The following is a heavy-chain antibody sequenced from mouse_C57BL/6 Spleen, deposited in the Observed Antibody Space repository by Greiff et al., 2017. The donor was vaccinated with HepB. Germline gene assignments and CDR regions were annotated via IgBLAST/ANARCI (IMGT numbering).Heavy chain of an antibody. CDR3: ANLLSDY. CDR1: GYAFSSSW. CDR2: IYPGDGDT. J-gene: IGHJ2*01. V-gene: IGHV1-82*01. D-gene: IGHD2-1*01. Sequence: QVQLQQPGAELVKPGASVKISCKASGYAFSSSWMNWVKQRPGKGLEWIGRIYPGDGDTNYNGKFKGKATLTADKSSSTAYMQLSSLTSEDSAVYFCANLLSDYWGQGTTLTVSS.